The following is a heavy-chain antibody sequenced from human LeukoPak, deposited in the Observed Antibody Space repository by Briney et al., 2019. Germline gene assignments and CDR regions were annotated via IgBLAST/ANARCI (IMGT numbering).Heavy chain of an antibody. J-gene: IGHJ5*02. D-gene: IGHD1-26*01. CDR3: ARVGVGATGWFDP. V-gene: IGHV4-34*01. CDR2: INHSGST. Sequence: ETSETLSLTCAVYGGSFSGYYWSWIRQPPGKGLEWIGEINHSGSTNYNPSLKSRVTTSVDTSKNQFSLKVSSVTAADTAVYYCARVGVGATGWFDPWGQGTLVTVSS. CDR1: GGSFSGYY.